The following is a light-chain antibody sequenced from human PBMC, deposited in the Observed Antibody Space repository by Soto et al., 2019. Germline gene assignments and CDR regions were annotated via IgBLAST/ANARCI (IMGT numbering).Light chain of an antibody. CDR2: GVT. V-gene: IGLV2-8*01. J-gene: IGLJ1*01. Sequence: QSALAQPPSASGSTGQSVTISCTGSGSDIGAYNFVSWYQQHPGKAPKLMIFGVTERPSGVPDRFSGSKSGNTASLTVSGLQAEDEAEYYCSSYTHINTRACVFGTGTKLTVL. CDR1: GSDIGAYNF. CDR3: SSYTHINTRACV.